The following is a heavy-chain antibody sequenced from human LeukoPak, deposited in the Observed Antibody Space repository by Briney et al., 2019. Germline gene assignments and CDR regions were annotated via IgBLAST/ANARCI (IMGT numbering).Heavy chain of an antibody. Sequence: GGSLRLSCSASGFTFSSYTMHWVRQAPGKGLEYVSAISSNGGSTYYADSVKGRFTISRDNSKNTLYLQMSSLRAEDTAVYYCVGCSSTSCYDYWGQGTLVTVSS. J-gene: IGHJ4*02. CDR3: VGCSSTSCYDY. CDR1: GFTFSSYT. CDR2: ISSNGGST. D-gene: IGHD2-2*01. V-gene: IGHV3-64D*06.